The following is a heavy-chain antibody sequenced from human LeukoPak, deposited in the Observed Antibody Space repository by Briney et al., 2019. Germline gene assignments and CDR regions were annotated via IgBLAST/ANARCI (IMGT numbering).Heavy chain of an antibody. CDR1: GFTFSSYW. D-gene: IGHD3-16*01. CDR2: IKQDGSEK. J-gene: IGHJ4*02. Sequence: GGSLRLSCAASGFTFSSYWMSWVRQAPGKGLEWVANIKQDGSEKYYVDSVKGRFTIPRDNAKNSLYLQMNSLRAEDTAVYYCARDYTVGDFDYWGQGTLVTVSS. V-gene: IGHV3-7*01. CDR3: ARDYTVGDFDY.